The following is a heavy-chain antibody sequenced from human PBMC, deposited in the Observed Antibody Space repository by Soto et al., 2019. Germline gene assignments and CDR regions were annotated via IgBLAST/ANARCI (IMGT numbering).Heavy chain of an antibody. V-gene: IGHV5-10-1*01. Sequence: GESLTISCKGSGYRFTSYWISWVRQMPGKGLEWMGRIDPSDSYTNYSPSFQGHVTISADKSITTAYLQWSSLKASDTAMYYCARLPYGSNYYGMDVWGQGTTVTVSS. J-gene: IGHJ6*02. CDR1: GYRFTSYW. CDR3: ARLPYGSNYYGMDV. D-gene: IGHD3-10*01. CDR2: IDPSDSYT.